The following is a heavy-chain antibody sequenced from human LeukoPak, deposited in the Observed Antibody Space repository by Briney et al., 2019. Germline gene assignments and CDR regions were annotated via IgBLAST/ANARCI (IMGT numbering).Heavy chain of an antibody. Sequence: ASVTVSCKASGYTFTGYYMHWVRQAPGQGLEWMGWINPNSGGTNYAQKFQGRVTMTRDTSISTAYMELSRLRSDDTAVYYCARDLLPTMIVVAADYWGQGTLVTVSS. J-gene: IGHJ4*02. D-gene: IGHD3-22*01. V-gene: IGHV1-2*02. CDR2: INPNSGGT. CDR1: GYTFTGYY. CDR3: ARDLLPTMIVVAADY.